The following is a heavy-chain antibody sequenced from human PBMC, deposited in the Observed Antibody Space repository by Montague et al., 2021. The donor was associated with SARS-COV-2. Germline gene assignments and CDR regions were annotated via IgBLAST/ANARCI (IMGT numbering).Heavy chain of an antibody. J-gene: IGHJ4*02. V-gene: IGHV4-59*08. D-gene: IGHD2-15*01. Sequence: SETLSLTCTVSGGSFSSFYWSWFRQPPGKGLEWIGYISDSGSTNYNPSLTGRVTMSVDTSKNQFSLKVNSVTAADTAVYYCARHYSATLPAVYWGQGTLVTVSS. CDR2: ISDSGST. CDR1: GGSFSSFY. CDR3: ARHYSATLPAVY.